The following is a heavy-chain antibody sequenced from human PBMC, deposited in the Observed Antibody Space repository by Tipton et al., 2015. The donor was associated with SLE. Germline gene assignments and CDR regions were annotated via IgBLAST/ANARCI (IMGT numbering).Heavy chain of an antibody. Sequence: TLSLTCTVSGGSISSYYWSWIRKPPGKGLEWIGYIYYSGSTNYNPSLKSRVTISVDTSKNQFSLRLSSVTAADTAVYYCARDSSGYYYMDVWGKGTTVTVSS. CDR3: ARDSSGYYYMDV. J-gene: IGHJ6*03. CDR2: IYYSGST. CDR1: GGSISSYY. D-gene: IGHD3-10*01. V-gene: IGHV4-59*01.